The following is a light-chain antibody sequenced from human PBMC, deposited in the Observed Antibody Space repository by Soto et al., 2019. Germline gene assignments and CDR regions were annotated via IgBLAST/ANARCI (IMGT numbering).Light chain of an antibody. CDR1: SSNIGNNY. CDR3: SAHGGSNNFYV. Sequence: QSVLTQPPSVSAAPGQKVTISCSGSSSNIGNNYVSWYQQHPGKAPKLLIYEVSKRPSGVPDRFSASKSGNTASLTVSGLQAEDEADYYCSAHGGSNNFYVFGTGTQLTVL. CDR2: EVS. V-gene: IGLV2-8*01. J-gene: IGLJ1*01.